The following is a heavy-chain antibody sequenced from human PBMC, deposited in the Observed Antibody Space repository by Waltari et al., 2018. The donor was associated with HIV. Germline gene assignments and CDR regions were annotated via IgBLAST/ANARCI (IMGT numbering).Heavy chain of an antibody. Sequence: QVTLQASGPGLVKPSGPLSLTCDVSGSSIISPYWWSWVRQPPGKGLEWIGEIYESGSTNYNASLRSRVIISLDKSRNQFSLDVTSVTAADTAVYYCARLASTGYYNGGYFDLWGRGTLVTVSS. D-gene: IGHD3-9*01. V-gene: IGHV4-4*02. J-gene: IGHJ2*01. CDR1: GSSIISPYW. CDR3: ARLASTGYYNGGYFDL. CDR2: IYESGST.